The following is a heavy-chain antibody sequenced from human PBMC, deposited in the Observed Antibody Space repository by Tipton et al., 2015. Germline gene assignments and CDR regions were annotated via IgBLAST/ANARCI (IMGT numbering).Heavy chain of an antibody. V-gene: IGHV4-39*01. CDR3: GRSGYCSGGSCYWDH. CDR2: IYNGGST. D-gene: IGHD2-15*01. CDR1: GGSISSSGDY. J-gene: IGHJ4*02. Sequence: TLSLTCTVSGGSISSSGDYWGWFRQPPGKGLEWIASIYNGGSTFYNPSLKSRVTISVDTSKNQFSLKLSSVTAADTAVYYCGRSGYCSGGSCYWDHWGQGTLVTVSS.